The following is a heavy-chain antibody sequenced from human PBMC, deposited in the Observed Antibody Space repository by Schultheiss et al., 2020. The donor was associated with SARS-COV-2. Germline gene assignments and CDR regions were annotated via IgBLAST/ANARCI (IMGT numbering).Heavy chain of an antibody. J-gene: IGHJ4*02. V-gene: IGHV3-21*06. CDR2: ISSTSRYI. D-gene: IGHD6-19*01. CDR1: GFTFSSYA. CDR3: ASSYSPPQIAVVVQWFDY. Sequence: GGSLRLSCAASGFTFSSYAMSWVRQAPGKGLEWVSSISSTSRYIYYADPVKGRFTISRDNAKNSLYLQMNSLRADDTAVYYCASSYSPPQIAVVVQWFDYWGQGTLVTVSS.